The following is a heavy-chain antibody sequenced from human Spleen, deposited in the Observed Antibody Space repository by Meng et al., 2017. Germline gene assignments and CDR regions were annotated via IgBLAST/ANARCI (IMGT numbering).Heavy chain of an antibody. J-gene: IGHJ4*02. V-gene: IGHV5-51*04. CDR3: ARNYGGSNGYFDY. CDR1: GYSFTSYW. D-gene: IGHD4-23*01. CDR2: IYPADSDT. Sequence: GGPLRSSCQGSGYSFTSYWIGWVRQMPGKGLEWVGIIYPADSDTRYSPSFQGQVTISADKPINTAYLQWSSRKASDTAMYYCARNYGGSNGYFDYWGPGTLVTVSS.